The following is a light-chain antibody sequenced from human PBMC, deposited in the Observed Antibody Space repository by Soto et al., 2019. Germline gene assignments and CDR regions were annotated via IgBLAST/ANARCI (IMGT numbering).Light chain of an antibody. J-gene: IGLJ1*01. CDR2: QDS. CDR1: KLGDKY. Sequence: SYELAQPPSVSVSPGQTASITCSGDKLGDKYAYWYQQKPGQSPVLVIYQDSKRPSGITERFSGSNSGNTATLTISGTQAMDEAHYYCQAWDSSTAYVFGTGTKLTVL. CDR3: QAWDSSTAYV. V-gene: IGLV3-1*01.